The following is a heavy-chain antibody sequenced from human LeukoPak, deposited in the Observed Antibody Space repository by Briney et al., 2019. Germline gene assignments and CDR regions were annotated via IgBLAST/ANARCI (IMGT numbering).Heavy chain of an antibody. V-gene: IGHV4-38-2*02. CDR2: IYHSGST. D-gene: IGHD1-26*01. J-gene: IGHJ2*01. Sequence: SETLSLTCTVSGYSISSGYYWGWIRQPPEKGLEWIGSIYHSGSTYYNPSLKSRVTISVDTSKNQFSLKLSSVTAADTAVYYCARDLRVGATSFWGRGTLVTVSS. CDR3: ARDLRVGATSF. CDR1: GYSISSGYY.